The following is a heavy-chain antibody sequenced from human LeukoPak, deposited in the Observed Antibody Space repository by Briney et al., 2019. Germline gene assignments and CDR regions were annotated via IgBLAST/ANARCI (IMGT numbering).Heavy chain of an antibody. CDR2: IIPIFGTA. V-gene: IGHV1-69*05. CDR1: GGTFSSYA. D-gene: IGHD2-15*01. J-gene: IGHJ2*01. Sequence: SVKVSCKASGGTFSSYAISWVRQAPGQGLEWMGGIIPIFGTANYAQKFQGRVTMTRDMSTSTVYMELSSLRSEDTAVYYCARVGYQAYWYFDLWGRGTLVTVSS. CDR3: ARVGYQAYWYFDL.